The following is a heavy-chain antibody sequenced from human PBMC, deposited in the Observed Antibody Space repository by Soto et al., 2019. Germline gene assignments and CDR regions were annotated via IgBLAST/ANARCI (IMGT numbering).Heavy chain of an antibody. D-gene: IGHD5-18*01. CDR1: GGSFSGYY. CDR2: INHSGST. Sequence: SETLSLTCAVYGGSFSGYYWSWIRQPPGKGLEWIGEINHSGSTNYNPSLKSRVTISVDTSKNQFSLKLSSVTAADTAVYYCAGGGYSYGYYLNHANWFEPWGQGTLVTVSS. J-gene: IGHJ5*02. V-gene: IGHV4-34*01. CDR3: AGGGYSYGYYLNHANWFEP.